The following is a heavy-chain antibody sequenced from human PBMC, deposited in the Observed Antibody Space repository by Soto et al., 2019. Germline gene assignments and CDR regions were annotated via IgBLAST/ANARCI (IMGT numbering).Heavy chain of an antibody. J-gene: IGHJ6*03. CDR1: GFTFRSYA. Sequence: GGSLRLSCAASGFTFRSYAMSWVRQAPGKGLEWVSGIVGSGGNTYYADSVKGRFTISRDHSKDTLYLQMKSLRAEDTAVYYCARWPTATYYSYYYMDVWGKGTTVTVSS. V-gene: IGHV3-23*01. CDR2: IVGSGGNT. D-gene: IGHD2-2*01. CDR3: ARWPTATYYSYYYMDV.